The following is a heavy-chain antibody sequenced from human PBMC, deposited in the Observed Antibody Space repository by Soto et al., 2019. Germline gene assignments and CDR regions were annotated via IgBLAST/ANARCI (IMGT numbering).Heavy chain of an antibody. CDR3: ATDLGVVVGLVPFDY. CDR1: EYTLTELS. D-gene: IGHD2-2*01. Sequence: QVQLVQSGAEVKKPGASVKVSCKVSEYTLTELSMHWVRQAPGKRIEWMGGFDPEDGETIYAQKFQGRVTMTEDTSTDTAYMELSSLRSEDTAVYYCATDLGVVVGLVPFDYWGQGTLVTVSS. V-gene: IGHV1-24*01. J-gene: IGHJ4*02. CDR2: FDPEDGET.